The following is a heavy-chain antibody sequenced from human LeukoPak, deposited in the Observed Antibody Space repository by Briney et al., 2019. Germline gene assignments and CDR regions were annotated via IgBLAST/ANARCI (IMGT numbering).Heavy chain of an antibody. CDR2: ISYDGSNK. Sequence: GGSLRLSCAASGFTFSSYAMHWVRQAPGKWLEWVAIISYDGSNKYYADSVKGRFTISRDNSKNTLYLQMNSLRAEDTAVYYCARGSDYYYGMDVWGPGTTVTVSS. V-gene: IGHV3-30-3*01. CDR1: GFTFSSYA. J-gene: IGHJ6*02. D-gene: IGHD3-10*01. CDR3: ARGSDYYYGMDV.